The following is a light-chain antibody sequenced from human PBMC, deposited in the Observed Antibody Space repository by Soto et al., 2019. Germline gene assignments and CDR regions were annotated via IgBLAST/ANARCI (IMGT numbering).Light chain of an antibody. CDR2: DAS. Sequence: DIQMTQSPSTLSASVGDRVTITCRASQSISSWLAWYQQKPGKAPKLLIYDASSLESGVPSRFSGSGSGTEFTLTISSLQPDDFATYYCQQYNSYSPRTFGQRTKLEIK. CDR3: QQYNSYSPRT. J-gene: IGKJ2*01. V-gene: IGKV1-5*01. CDR1: QSISSW.